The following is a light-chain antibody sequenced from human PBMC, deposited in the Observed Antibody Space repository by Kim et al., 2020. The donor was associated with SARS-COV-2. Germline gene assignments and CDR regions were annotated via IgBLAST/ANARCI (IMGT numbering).Light chain of an antibody. J-gene: IGLJ2*01. CDR1: SGDVGGYNY. Sequence: GQSITSSCTGTSGDVGGYNYVSWYQQHPGKAPKLMIYDVSNRPSGVSNRFSGSKSGNTASLTISGLQAEDEADYYCSSYTSSSTVVFGGGTQLTVL. CDR3: SSYTSSSTVV. CDR2: DVS. V-gene: IGLV2-14*03.